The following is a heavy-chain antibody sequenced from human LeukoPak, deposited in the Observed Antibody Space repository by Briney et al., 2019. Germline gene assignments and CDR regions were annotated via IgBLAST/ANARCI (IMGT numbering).Heavy chain of an antibody. CDR1: GGSISSASYY. D-gene: IGHD6-6*01. Sequence: SETLSLTCTVSGGSISSASYYWGWIRQPPGKGLEWIGTIYYSGSTYYNPSLKSRVTISVDTSKNQVSLKLRSVTAAGTAVYHCARDWSSSSYTYYYYYMDVWGKGTTVTVSS. CDR2: IYYSGST. V-gene: IGHV4-39*07. CDR3: ARDWSSSSYTYYYYYMDV. J-gene: IGHJ6*03.